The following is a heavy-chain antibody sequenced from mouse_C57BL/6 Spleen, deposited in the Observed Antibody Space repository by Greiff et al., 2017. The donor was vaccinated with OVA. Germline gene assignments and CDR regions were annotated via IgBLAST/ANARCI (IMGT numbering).Heavy chain of an antibody. CDR2: ICWDDDK. D-gene: IGHD1-1*01. Sequence: QVTLKVCGPGILQPSQTLSLTCSFSGFSLSTFGMGVGWIRQPSGMGLEWLAHICWDDDKYYNPALKSRLTISKDTSNNQLVLMIANVDTADAATYYCARPEGYGSSYRWYFDVWGTGTTVTVSS. CDR3: ARPEGYGSSYRWYFDV. CDR1: GFSLSTFGMG. J-gene: IGHJ1*03. V-gene: IGHV8-8*01.